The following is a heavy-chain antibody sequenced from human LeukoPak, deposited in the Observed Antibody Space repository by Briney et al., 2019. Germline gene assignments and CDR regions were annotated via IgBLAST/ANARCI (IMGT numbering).Heavy chain of an antibody. Sequence: PSETLSLTCAVYGGSFSGYYWSWIRQPPGKGREWIGEINHSGSTNYNPSLKSRVTISVDTSKNQFSLKLSSVTAADTAVYYCARGTHVLLWFGELFNDAFDIWGQGTMVTVSS. D-gene: IGHD3-10*01. CDR3: ARGTHVLLWFGELFNDAFDI. V-gene: IGHV4-34*01. CDR1: GGSFSGYY. CDR2: INHSGST. J-gene: IGHJ3*02.